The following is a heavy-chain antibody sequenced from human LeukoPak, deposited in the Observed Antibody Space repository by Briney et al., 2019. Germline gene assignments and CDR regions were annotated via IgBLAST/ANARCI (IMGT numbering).Heavy chain of an antibody. CDR2: VYTSGST. Sequence: SETLSLTCTVSSGSISTSYWTWIRQPPGKGLEWIASVYTSGSTNYNPSLKSRVTISVDTSKNQFSLKLSSVTAAGTAVYYCARSGIDYSYYYGMDVWGQGTAVTVSS. V-gene: IGHV4-4*08. J-gene: IGHJ6*02. CDR1: SGSISTSY. D-gene: IGHD1-26*01. CDR3: ARSGIDYSYYYGMDV.